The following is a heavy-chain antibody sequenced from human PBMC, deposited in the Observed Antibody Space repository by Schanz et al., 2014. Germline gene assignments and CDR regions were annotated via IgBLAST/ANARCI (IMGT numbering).Heavy chain of an antibody. D-gene: IGHD3-3*01. CDR2: IHSTGGTT. CDR1: EYTFTRHY. Sequence: QVQWVQSGADVKKPGTAVKVSCKASEYTFTRHYMHWVRQAPGQGLEWMGIIHSTGGTTSHAQKFQGRVTMTRDTSTSTVYMELSSLRSEDTALYYCARDYGVFGLVKGEDSFDPWGQGTQVTVSS. V-gene: IGHV1-46*01. CDR3: ARDYGVFGLVKGEDSFDP. J-gene: IGHJ5*02.